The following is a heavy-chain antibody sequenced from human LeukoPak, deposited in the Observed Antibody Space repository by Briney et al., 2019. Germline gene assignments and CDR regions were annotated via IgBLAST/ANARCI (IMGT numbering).Heavy chain of an antibody. CDR3: AELGITMIGGV. CDR1: AEFTFSTYC. CDR2: ISSSSNYI. Sequence: GGSLRLSCAASAEFTFSTYCMNWVRQAPGKGLEWVSSISSSSNYIFYADSVKGRFAISRDNAKNSLYLQMNSLRAEDTAVYYCAELGITMIGGVWGKGTTVTISS. J-gene: IGHJ6*04. V-gene: IGHV3-21*01. D-gene: IGHD3-10*02.